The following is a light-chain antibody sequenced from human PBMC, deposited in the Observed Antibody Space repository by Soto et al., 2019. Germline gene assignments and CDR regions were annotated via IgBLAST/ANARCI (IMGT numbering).Light chain of an antibody. V-gene: IGKV2-28*01. J-gene: IGKJ2*01. Sequence: DLVMTQSPLSLPVTPGEPASISCRSSQSLLHSNGYNYFDWYLQKPGQSPQLLIYLGSNRASGVPDRFSGSGSGKDVTLKISRVEAGDVGVYYCMQGLQTPYTFGQGTKLESK. CDR3: MQGLQTPYT. CDR2: LGS. CDR1: QSLLHSNGYNY.